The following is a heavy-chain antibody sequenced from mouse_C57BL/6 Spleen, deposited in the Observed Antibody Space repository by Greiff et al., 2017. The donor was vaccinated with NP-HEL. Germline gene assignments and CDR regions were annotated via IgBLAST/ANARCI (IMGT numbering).Heavy chain of an antibody. J-gene: IGHJ2*01. Sequence: EVKLQESGGGLVKPGGSLKLSCAASGFTFSDYGMHWVRQAPEKGLEWVAYISSGSSTIYYADTVKGRFTISRDNAKNTLFLQMTSLRSEDTAMYYCVPTITTVGFDYWGQGTTLTVSS. CDR1: GFTFSDYG. CDR3: VPTITTVGFDY. D-gene: IGHD1-1*01. V-gene: IGHV5-17*01. CDR2: ISSGSSTI.